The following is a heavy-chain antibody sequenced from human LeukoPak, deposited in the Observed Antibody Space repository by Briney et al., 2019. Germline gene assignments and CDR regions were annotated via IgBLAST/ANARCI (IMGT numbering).Heavy chain of an antibody. CDR2: INHSGST. D-gene: IGHD6-6*01. J-gene: IGHJ6*02. CDR1: GGSFSGYY. Sequence: PSETLSLTCAVYGGSFSGYYWSWIRQPPGKGLEWIGEINHSGSTNYNPSLKSQVTISVDTSKNQFSLKLSSVTAADTAVYYCAKYRTSRRYYYGMDVWGQGTTVTVSS. V-gene: IGHV4-34*01. CDR3: AKYRTSRRYYYGMDV.